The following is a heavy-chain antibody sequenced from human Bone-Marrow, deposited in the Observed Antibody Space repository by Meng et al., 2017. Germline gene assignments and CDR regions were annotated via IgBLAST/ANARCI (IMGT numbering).Heavy chain of an antibody. CDR1: GFSLSPSGMC. CDR2: IDWDDDK. J-gene: IGHJ5*02. V-gene: IGHV2-70*01. D-gene: IGHD4-17*01. CDR3: ARTTLNNYGDYDWFDP. Sequence: SGPMLVKPTQTLTLICTFSGFSLSPSGMCVSWIRQPPGKALKWLAFIDWDDDKYYSTSLKTRLTISKDTSKNQMVLTMTNMDPVDTATYYCARTTLNNYGDYDWFDPWGQGTLVTVSS.